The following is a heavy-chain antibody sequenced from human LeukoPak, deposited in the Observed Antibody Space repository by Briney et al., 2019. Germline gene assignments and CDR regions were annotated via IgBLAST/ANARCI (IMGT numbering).Heavy chain of an antibody. V-gene: IGHV4-59*01. CDR1: GGSISSYY. D-gene: IGHD3-10*01. J-gene: IGHJ3*02. CDR3: ARDGYYYGSWDAFDI. Sequence: SETLSLTCTVSGGSISSYYWSWIRQPPGKGLEWIGYIYYSGSTNYNPSLKSRVTISVDTSKNQFSLKLSSVTAADTAVYYCARDGYYYGSWDAFDIWGQGTMVTVSS. CDR2: IYYSGST.